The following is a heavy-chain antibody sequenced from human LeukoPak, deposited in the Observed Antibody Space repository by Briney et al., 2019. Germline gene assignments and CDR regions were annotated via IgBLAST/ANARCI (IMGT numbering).Heavy chain of an antibody. V-gene: IGHV3-23*01. J-gene: IGHJ4*02. Sequence: GGSLRLSCAASGFTFSNYAMSWDCKAPGQGLGWVSAISDSGDKTYYADSVTGRFNISRDNSKHTLYLQMDSLRAEDTAVYYCAKVVGDPSYWGQGTLVTVSS. CDR2: ISDSGDKT. CDR3: AKVVGDPSY. CDR1: GFTFSNYA. D-gene: IGHD4-17*01.